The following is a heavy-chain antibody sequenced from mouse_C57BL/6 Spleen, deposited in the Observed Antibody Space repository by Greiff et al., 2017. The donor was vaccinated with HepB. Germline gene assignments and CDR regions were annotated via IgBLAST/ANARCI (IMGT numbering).Heavy chain of an antibody. J-gene: IGHJ1*03. D-gene: IGHD2-4*01. CDR1: GFTFSDYY. CDR3: ARAYDDDEGYFDV. Sequence: EVKLMESEGGLVQPGSSMKLSCTASGFTFSDYYMAWVRQVPEKGLEWVANINYDGSSTYYLDSLKSRFIISRDNAKNILYLQMSSLKSEDTATYYCARAYDDDEGYFDVWGTGTTVTVSS. CDR2: INYDGSST. V-gene: IGHV5-16*01.